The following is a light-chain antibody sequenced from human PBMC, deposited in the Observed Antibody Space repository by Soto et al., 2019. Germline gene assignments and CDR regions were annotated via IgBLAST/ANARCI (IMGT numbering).Light chain of an antibody. Sequence: EIVLTQSPGTLSLSPGERATLSCRASQSVSSNYLAWYQQKPGQAPRLLIFGASVRATGIPDRFSGSESGTDFTLTISRLAPEDFAVYYCQQYGSSPRTFGQGTQVEIK. J-gene: IGKJ1*01. V-gene: IGKV3-20*01. CDR3: QQYGSSPRT. CDR1: QSVSSNY. CDR2: GAS.